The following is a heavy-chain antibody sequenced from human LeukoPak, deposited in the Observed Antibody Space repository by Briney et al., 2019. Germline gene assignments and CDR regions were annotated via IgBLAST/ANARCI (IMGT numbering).Heavy chain of an antibody. CDR2: IYWDDDK. J-gene: IGHJ4*02. V-gene: IGHV2-5*02. D-gene: IGHD3-16*01. Sequence: SGPTLSHPKPPHTLICTFSGVSLTTSGVGVGWIRQPPGKALEWLTLIYWDDDKRYSPSLKSRLTITKDTSKNQVVLTMTNMDPVDTATYYCAHMRGIDFDYWGQGTLVTVSS. CDR1: GVSLTTSGVG. CDR3: AHMRGIDFDY.